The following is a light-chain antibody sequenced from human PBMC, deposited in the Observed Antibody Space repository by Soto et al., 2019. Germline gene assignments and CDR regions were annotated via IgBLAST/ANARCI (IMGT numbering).Light chain of an antibody. J-gene: IGKJ2*01. Sequence: ETVMTQSPATLSVSPGERATLSCRASQSVNSNLAWYQQKPGQAPRLLIYDASTRATGIPARFSGGGSGTEFTLTISSLQSEDFAAYYCQQYNNWPPYTFGQGTKLEIK. CDR2: DAS. CDR1: QSVNSN. CDR3: QQYNNWPPYT. V-gene: IGKV3-15*01.